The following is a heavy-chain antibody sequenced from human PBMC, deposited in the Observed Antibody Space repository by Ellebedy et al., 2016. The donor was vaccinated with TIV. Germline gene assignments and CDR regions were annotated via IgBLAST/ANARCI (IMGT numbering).Heavy chain of an antibody. J-gene: IGHJ6*02. CDR2: IDPSDSYT. CDR1: GYSFTSYW. D-gene: IGHD2-21*01. Sequence: GESLKISXKGSGYSFTSYWISWVRQMPGKGLEWMGRIDPSDSYTNYSPSFQGHVTISADKSISTAYLQWSSLKASDTAMYYCARHSPLTISYYYYGMDVWGQGTTVTVSS. CDR3: ARHSPLTISYYYYGMDV. V-gene: IGHV5-10-1*01.